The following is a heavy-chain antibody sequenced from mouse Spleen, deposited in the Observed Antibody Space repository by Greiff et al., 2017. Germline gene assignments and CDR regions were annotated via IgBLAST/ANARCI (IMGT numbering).Heavy chain of an antibody. D-gene: IGHD2-4*01. Sequence: VQLQQSGAELMKPGASVKISCKATGYTFSSYWIEWVKQRPGHGLEWIGEILPGSGSTNYNEKFKGKATFTADTSSNTAYMQLSSLTSEDSAVYYCARYHDYDVFYYFDYWGQGTTLTGSS. CDR2: ILPGSGST. J-gene: IGHJ2*01. CDR3: ARYHDYDVFYYFDY. V-gene: IGHV1-9*01. CDR1: GYTFSSYW.